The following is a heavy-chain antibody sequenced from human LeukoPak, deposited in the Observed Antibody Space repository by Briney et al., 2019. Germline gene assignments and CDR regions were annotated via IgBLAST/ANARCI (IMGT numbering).Heavy chain of an antibody. CDR2: IKQGGSVK. Sequence: PGGSLRLSCAASGFTSRSYWMSWVRQAPGKRLEGVANIKQGGSVKYYVDSVKGRFTISRDDAKNSMYWQMNSLRAEDTAVYYCARVDYGGWNLEYWGQGTLVTVSS. V-gene: IGHV3-7*01. CDR3: ARVDYGGWNLEY. D-gene: IGHD6-19*01. J-gene: IGHJ4*02. CDR1: GFTSRSYW.